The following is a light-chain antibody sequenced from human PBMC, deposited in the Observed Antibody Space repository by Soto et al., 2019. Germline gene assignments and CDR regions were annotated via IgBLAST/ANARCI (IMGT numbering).Light chain of an antibody. V-gene: IGLV2-14*03. CDR2: QVS. Sequence: QSALTQPASVSGSPGQSITISCSGTSSDVGGHDYVSWYQQHPGKAPKLTIFQVSRRPSGVSNRFSASKSGNTASLTISGLQAEDEAEYFCFSHSDNNPFYVFGSGTKLTVL. CDR3: FSHSDNNPFYV. CDR1: SSDVGGHDY. J-gene: IGLJ1*01.